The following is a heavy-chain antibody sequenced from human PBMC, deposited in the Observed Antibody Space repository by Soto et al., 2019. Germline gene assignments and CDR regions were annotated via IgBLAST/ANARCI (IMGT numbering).Heavy chain of an antibody. Sequence: VQLVQSWAEVKKPGSSVKVSCKDSGGTFSSYTISWVRQAPGQGLACMGRIITILGIANSAQKFPGRVTITADKSTSIAYMALCRVRSDVTAVYYCGSGIVVIVAATTSFKYWRQGPLVTGFS. CDR1: GGTFSSYT. J-gene: IGHJ4*02. D-gene: IGHD2-15*01. CDR3: GSGIVVIVAATTSFKY. V-gene: IGHV1-69*02. CDR2: IITILGIA.